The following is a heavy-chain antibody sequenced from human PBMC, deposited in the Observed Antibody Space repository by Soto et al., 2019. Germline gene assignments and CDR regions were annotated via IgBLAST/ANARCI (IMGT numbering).Heavy chain of an antibody. CDR3: AKAAPKYSSSSYPDYYYGMDV. Sequence: GGSLRLSCAASGFTFSSYAMSWVRQAPGKGLEWVSAISGSGGSTYYADSVKGRFTISRDNSKNTLYLQMNSLRAEDTAVYYCAKAAPKYSSSSYPDYYYGMDVWGQGTTVTVSS. J-gene: IGHJ6*02. CDR2: ISGSGGST. CDR1: GFTFSSYA. D-gene: IGHD6-6*01. V-gene: IGHV3-23*01.